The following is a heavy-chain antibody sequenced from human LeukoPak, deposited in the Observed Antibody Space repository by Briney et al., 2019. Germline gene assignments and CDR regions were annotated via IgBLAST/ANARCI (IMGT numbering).Heavy chain of an antibody. V-gene: IGHV3-23*01. D-gene: IGHD1-26*01. Sequence: AGGSLRLSCAASGFTFSSYAMSWVRQAPGKGLEWVSAISGSGGSTYYADSVKGRSTISRDNSKNTLYLQMNSLRAEDTAVYYCAKDMRWESPPPKYYFDYWGQGTLVTVSS. CDR3: AKDMRWESPPPKYYFDY. CDR2: ISGSGGST. J-gene: IGHJ4*02. CDR1: GFTFSSYA.